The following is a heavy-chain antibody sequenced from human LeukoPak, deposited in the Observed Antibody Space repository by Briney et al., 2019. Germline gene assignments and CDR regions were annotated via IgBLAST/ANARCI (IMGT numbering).Heavy chain of an antibody. CDR2: ISSSGNTI. D-gene: IGHD6-19*01. Sequence: PGGSLRLSCAASGFTFSSYDMHWVRQAPGKGLEWVSYISSSGNTIYYADSGKGRFTISRDNARNSLYLQMNSLRAEDTAVYYCARDLAVAGRGLDYWGQGTLVTVSS. V-gene: IGHV3-48*03. CDR3: ARDLAVAGRGLDY. J-gene: IGHJ4*02. CDR1: GFTFSSYD.